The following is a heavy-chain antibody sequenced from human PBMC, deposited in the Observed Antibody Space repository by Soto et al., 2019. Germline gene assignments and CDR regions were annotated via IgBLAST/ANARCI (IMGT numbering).Heavy chain of an antibody. CDR2: IIPIFGTA. CDR1: GGTFSSYA. J-gene: IGHJ4*02. V-gene: IGHV1-69*01. CDR3: ARNTIEYIDVRRLQLCGKFDY. Sequence: QVQLVQSGAEVKKPGSSVKVSCKASGGTFSSYAISWVRQAPGQGIEWMGGIIPIFGTANYAQKFQGRDTITADESTSTAYMELSSLRSEDTAVYYCARNTIEYIDVRRLQLCGKFDYWGQGTLVTVSS. D-gene: IGHD4-4*01.